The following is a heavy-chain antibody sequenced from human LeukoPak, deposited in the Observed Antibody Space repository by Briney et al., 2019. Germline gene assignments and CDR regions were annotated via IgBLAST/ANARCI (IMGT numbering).Heavy chain of an antibody. Sequence: ASVKVSCKASGYTFTSYYMHWVRQAPGQGLGWMGLINPSGGSTSYAQKFQGRVTMTRDTSTSTVYMELSSLRSQDTAVYYCARGLYYYDSYSAPPYYFDYWGQGTLVTVSS. CDR2: INPSGGST. V-gene: IGHV1-46*01. CDR3: ARGLYYYDSYSAPPYYFDY. CDR1: GYTFTSYY. J-gene: IGHJ4*02. D-gene: IGHD3-22*01.